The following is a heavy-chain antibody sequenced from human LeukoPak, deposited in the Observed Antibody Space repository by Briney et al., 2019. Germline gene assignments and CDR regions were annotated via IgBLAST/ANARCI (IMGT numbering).Heavy chain of an antibody. Sequence: GASVKVSCKASGYTFTSYGISWVRQAPGQGLEWMGWISSYNGNTNYAQKLQGRVTMTTDTSTSTAYMELRSLRSDDTAVYYCAVVPAAMFFSVYWGQGTLVTVSS. D-gene: IGHD2-2*01. CDR2: ISSYNGNT. J-gene: IGHJ4*02. CDR3: AVVPAAMFFSVY. V-gene: IGHV1-18*01. CDR1: GYTFTSYG.